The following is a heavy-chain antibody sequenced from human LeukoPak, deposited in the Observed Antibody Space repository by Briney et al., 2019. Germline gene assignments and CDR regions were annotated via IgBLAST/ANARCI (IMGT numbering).Heavy chain of an antibody. V-gene: IGHV3-23*01. CDR1: GITLSSFA. CDR2: FCGSGGSI. J-gene: IGHJ6*02. CDR3: AKFSPTPLLNYYYYGMDV. Sequence: GGSLRLSCAASGITLSSFAMSWVRQAPGTGLEWASGFCGSGGSIYYADSVKGRFTISRDNSKNTLYLQMNSLRAEDTAVYYCAKFSPTPLLNYYYYGMDVWGQGTTVTVSS.